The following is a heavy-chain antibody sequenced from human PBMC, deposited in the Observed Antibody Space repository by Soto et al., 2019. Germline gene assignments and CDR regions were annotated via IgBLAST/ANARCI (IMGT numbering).Heavy chain of an antibody. CDR1: GFTFSNAW. D-gene: IGHD3-9*01. V-gene: IGHV3-15*07. Sequence: PGGSLRLSCAASGFTFSNAWMNWVRQAPGKGLEWVGRIKSKTEGGTTDYAAPVKGRCTFSRDDSKTTLYLQMNSLKTEDTAVYYCTRAGEYYDIVTGYRHSGMDVWGEGTTVTVSS. CDR2: IKSKTEGGTT. CDR3: TRAGEYYDIVTGYRHSGMDV. J-gene: IGHJ6*04.